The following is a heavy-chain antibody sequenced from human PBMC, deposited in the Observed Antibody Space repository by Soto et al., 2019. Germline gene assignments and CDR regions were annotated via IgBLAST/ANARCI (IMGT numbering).Heavy chain of an antibody. Sequence: QVQLQESGPGLVQPSQTLSLTCTVSGGSISSGGYFWSWIRQHPGKGLEWIGSIYYSGSTYCNPSLKSRITISVDTSKTQFSLTLRSVTAADTAVYYCAGGVAIWGQGTMVTVSS. CDR1: GGSISSGGYF. CDR2: IYYSGST. V-gene: IGHV4-31*03. D-gene: IGHD2-15*01. J-gene: IGHJ3*02. CDR3: AGGVAI.